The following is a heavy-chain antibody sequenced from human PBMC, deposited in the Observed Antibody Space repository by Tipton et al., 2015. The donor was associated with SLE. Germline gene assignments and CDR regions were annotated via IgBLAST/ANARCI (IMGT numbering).Heavy chain of an antibody. Sequence: TLPLTCSVSGGSISSNYWIWIRQPPGKGLEWIGYISDGGGTNYNPSLKSRVTISVDPAKNQFSLKLTSVTAADTAVYYCARGMVTWRGAILGVDVWGQGTTVNVSS. CDR2: ISDGGGT. CDR3: ARGMVTWRGAILGVDV. D-gene: IGHD2-21*02. J-gene: IGHJ6*02. V-gene: IGHV4-59*08. CDR1: GGSISSNY.